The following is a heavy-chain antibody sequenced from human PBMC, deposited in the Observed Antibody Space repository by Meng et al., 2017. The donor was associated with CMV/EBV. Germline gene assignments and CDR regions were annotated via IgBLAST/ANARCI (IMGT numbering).Heavy chain of an antibody. Sequence: SQTLSLTCAISGDSVSSNSAAWSWIRQSPSRGLEWLGRTYYRSKWYNDYAVSVKSRITINPDTSKNQFSLQLNSVTPEDTAVYYCARETIFGVVIIWDWFDPWGQGTLVTVSS. CDR2: TYYRSKWYN. J-gene: IGHJ5*02. CDR1: GDSVSSNSAA. V-gene: IGHV6-1*01. D-gene: IGHD3-3*01. CDR3: ARETIFGVVIIWDWFDP.